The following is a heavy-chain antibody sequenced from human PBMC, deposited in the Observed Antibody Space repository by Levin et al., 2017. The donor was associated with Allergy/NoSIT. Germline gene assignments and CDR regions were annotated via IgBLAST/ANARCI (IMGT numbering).Heavy chain of an antibody. CDR2: IYPGDSDT. Sequence: GGSLRLSCQGSGYSFTSYWIGWVRQMPGKGLEWMGIIYPGDSDTRYSPSFQGQATISADNSISTAFLQWPSLEASDTAIYYCARRGTRDYYYYMDVWGKGTTVTVSS. CDR1: GYSFTSYW. CDR3: ARRGTRDYYYYMDV. D-gene: IGHD1-1*01. J-gene: IGHJ6*03. V-gene: IGHV5-51*01.